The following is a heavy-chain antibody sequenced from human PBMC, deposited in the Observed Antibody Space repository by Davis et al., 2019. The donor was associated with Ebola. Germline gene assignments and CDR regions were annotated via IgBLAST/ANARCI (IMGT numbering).Heavy chain of an antibody. D-gene: IGHD3-22*01. CDR1: GFTFSNHA. CDR2: ISGSGGST. J-gene: IGHJ4*02. CDR3: ARAAHYESSGFYDNFDY. Sequence: PGGSLRLSCAASGFTFSNHAMNWVRQAPGKGLEWVSAISGSGGSTYYADSVKGRFTISRDNAKNSLTLQMNSLGAEDTAVYYCARAAHYESSGFYDNFDYWGQGTLVTVSS. V-gene: IGHV3-23*01.